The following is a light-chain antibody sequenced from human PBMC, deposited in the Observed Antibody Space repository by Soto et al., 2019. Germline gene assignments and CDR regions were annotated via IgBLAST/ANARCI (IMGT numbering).Light chain of an antibody. Sequence: EIGLTQSPGTLSLSPGERATLACRASQSVRSSYLAWYQQKPGQAPRLLIYGASTRATGIPDRFSGSGSGTDFTLTISRLEPEDFAVYYCQQYGSSPRFTFGPGTKVDIK. CDR2: GAS. CDR1: QSVRSSY. CDR3: QQYGSSPRFT. J-gene: IGKJ3*01. V-gene: IGKV3-20*01.